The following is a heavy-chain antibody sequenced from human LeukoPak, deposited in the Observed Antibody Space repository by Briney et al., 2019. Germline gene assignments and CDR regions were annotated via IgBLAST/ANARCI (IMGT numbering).Heavy chain of an antibody. D-gene: IGHD3-3*01. CDR2: ISSSGSNI. J-gene: IGHJ6*01. V-gene: IGHV3-48*03. Sequence: PGGSLRLSCTASGFTFSSYEMNWVRQAPGKGLEWMSYISSSGSNIYYADSVRGSFPTSRHNEKRSLYLQMNSLSAEATAVYYCASLGSEGGDYTNTWAADFWG. CDR3: ASLGSEGGDYTNTWAADF. CDR1: GFTFSSYE.